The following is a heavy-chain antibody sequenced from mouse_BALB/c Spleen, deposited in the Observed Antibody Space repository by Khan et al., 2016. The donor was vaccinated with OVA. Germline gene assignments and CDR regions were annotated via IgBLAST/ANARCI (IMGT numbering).Heavy chain of an antibody. D-gene: IGHD1-1*01. J-gene: IGHJ2*01. CDR1: GYSITSDYA. Sequence: EVQLVESGPGLVKPSQSLSLTCTVTGYSITSDYAWNWIRQFPGNKLEWMGFISYSGNTNYNPSLKSRFSITRDTSKNQFFLQLNSVTTEDTATYYCARIYGGDFDYWGQGTTRTVSS. CDR3: ARIYGGDFDY. CDR2: ISYSGNT. V-gene: IGHV3-2*02.